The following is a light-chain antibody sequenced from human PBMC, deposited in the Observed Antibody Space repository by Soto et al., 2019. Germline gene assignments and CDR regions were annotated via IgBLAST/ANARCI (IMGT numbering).Light chain of an antibody. CDR1: SSDVGKYDY. Sequence: QSALTQPPSASGSPGQSVTISCTGTSSDVGKYDYVSWYQQHPGKAPKLMIYEVNNRPSGVSNRFSGSKSANTASLTISGLQAEDEADYYCSSHTTSSLPGIFGGGTKLTVL. J-gene: IGLJ2*01. CDR2: EVN. V-gene: IGLV2-14*01. CDR3: SSHTTSSLPGI.